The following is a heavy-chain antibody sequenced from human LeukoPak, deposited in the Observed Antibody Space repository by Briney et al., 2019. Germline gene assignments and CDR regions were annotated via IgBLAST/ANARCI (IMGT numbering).Heavy chain of an antibody. CDR1: GGSFSGYY. J-gene: IGHJ4*02. CDR2: INHSGST. CDR3: ARTGSSSSGSLGC. V-gene: IGHV4-34*01. D-gene: IGHD6-6*01. Sequence: SETLSLTCAVYGGSFSGYYWSWIRQPPGKGLEWIGEINHSGSTNYNPSLKSRVTISVDTSKNQFSLKLSSVTAADTAVCYCARTGSSSSGSLGCWGQGTLVTVSS.